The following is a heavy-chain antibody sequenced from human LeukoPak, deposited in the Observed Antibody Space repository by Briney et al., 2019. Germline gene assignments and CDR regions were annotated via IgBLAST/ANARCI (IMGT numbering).Heavy chain of an antibody. CDR1: GFTFSSCG. CDR3: AKDTLGYCSGGSCPRPYNWFDP. J-gene: IGHJ5*02. V-gene: IGHV3-30*02. Sequence: GGSLRLSCAASGFTFSSCGMHWVRQAPGKGLEWVAFIRYDGSTKYYADSVKGRFTISRDSSKNTLYLQMNSLRAEDTAVYYCAKDTLGYCSGGSCPRPYNWFDPWGQGTLVTVSS. CDR2: IRYDGSTK. D-gene: IGHD2-15*01.